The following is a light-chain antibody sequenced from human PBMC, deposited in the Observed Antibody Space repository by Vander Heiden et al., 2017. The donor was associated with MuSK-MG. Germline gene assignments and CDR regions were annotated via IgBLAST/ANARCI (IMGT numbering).Light chain of an antibody. CDR2: SNN. V-gene: IGLV1-44*01. Sequence: QSVLTQPPSASGTPGQRVTISCSGSSSNIGSNTVNWSQQLPGTAPKLLIYSNNQRPSGVPDRFSGSKSGTSASLASSGPQSEDEADYYCAAWDDSLNALFGGGTKLTVL. J-gene: IGLJ3*02. CDR1: SSNIGSNT. CDR3: AAWDDSLNAL.